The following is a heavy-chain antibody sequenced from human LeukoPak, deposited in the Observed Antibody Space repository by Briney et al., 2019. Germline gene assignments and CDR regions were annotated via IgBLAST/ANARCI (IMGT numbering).Heavy chain of an antibody. Sequence: SETLSLTCTVSGGAISGGSYYWNWIRQPPGNGLEWIAYIYYSWNTNYNPSLKSRVTISVDTSKNQFSLKLSSVTAADTAVYYCARDVGATPGYFDYWGQGTLVTVSS. CDR3: ARDVGATPGYFDY. V-gene: IGHV4-61*01. CDR2: IYYSWNT. J-gene: IGHJ4*02. CDR1: GGAISGGSYY. D-gene: IGHD1-26*01.